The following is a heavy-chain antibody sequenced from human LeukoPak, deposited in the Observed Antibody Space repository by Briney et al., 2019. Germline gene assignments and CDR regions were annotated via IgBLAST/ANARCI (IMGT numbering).Heavy chain of an antibody. CDR1: GYTFTGYY. CDR2: INPNSGGT. D-gene: IGHD3-22*01. CDR3: ARTRSYYDSSGYYLS. V-gene: IGHV1-2*02. Sequence: ASVKVSCKASGYTFTGYYMHWVRQAPGQGLEWMGWINPNSGGTNYAQKFQGRVTMTRDTSISTAYMELSRLRSDDTAVYYCARTRSYYDSSGYYLSWGQGTLVTVSS. J-gene: IGHJ4*02.